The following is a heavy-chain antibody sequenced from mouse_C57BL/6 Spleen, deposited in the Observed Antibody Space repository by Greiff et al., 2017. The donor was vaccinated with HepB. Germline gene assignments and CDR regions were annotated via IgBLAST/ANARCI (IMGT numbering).Heavy chain of an antibody. CDR2: IDPETGGT. V-gene: IGHV1-15*01. D-gene: IGHD2-5*01. Sequence: QVQLQQSGAELVRPGASVTLSCKASGYTFTDYEMHWVKQTPVHGLEWIGAIDPETGGTAYNQKFKGKTILTADKSSSTAYMERRSLTSEDSAVYYCTLYSNYGDWFACWGQGTLVTVSA. CDR3: TLYSNYGDWFAC. J-gene: IGHJ3*01. CDR1: GYTFTDYE.